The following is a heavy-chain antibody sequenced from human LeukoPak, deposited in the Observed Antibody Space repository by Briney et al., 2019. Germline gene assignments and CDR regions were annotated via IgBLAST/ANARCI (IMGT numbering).Heavy chain of an antibody. CDR1: GGSISSSNW. CDR2: IYSGGST. V-gene: IGHV3-53*01. D-gene: IGHD2-15*01. Sequence: PSGTLSLTCAVSGGSISSSNWWSWVRQPPGKGLEWVSVIYSGGSTYYADSVKGRFTISRDNSKNTLYLQMNSLRAEDTAVYYCARVGVGCSGGSCYADWFDPWGQGTLVTVSS. J-gene: IGHJ5*02. CDR3: ARVGVGCSGGSCYADWFDP.